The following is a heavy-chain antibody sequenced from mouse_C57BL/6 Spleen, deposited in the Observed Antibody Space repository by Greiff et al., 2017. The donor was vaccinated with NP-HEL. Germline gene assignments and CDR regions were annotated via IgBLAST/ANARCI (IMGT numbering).Heavy chain of an antibody. D-gene: IGHD2-4*01. CDR3: ARSLIYYDYDW. V-gene: IGHV1-26*01. CDR2: INPNNGGT. J-gene: IGHJ3*02. Sequence: VQLQQSGPELVKPGASVKISCKASGYTFTDYYMNWVKQSHGKSLEWIGDINPNNGGTSYNQKFKGKATLTVDKSSSTAYMELRSLTSEDSAVYYCARSLIYYDYDWWGQGTLVTVSA. CDR1: GYTFTDYY.